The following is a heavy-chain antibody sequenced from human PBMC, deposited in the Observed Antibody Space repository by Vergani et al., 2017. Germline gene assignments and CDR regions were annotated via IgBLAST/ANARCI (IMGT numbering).Heavy chain of an antibody. CDR3: ASIARAPTRRNPPPDY. D-gene: IGHD3-16*02. Sequence: QVQLQEWGAGLLKTSETLSLTCGVSGGSFSDYYWSWIRQAPGMGLEWIGEVNHGGSTHSNPSLKSRVSISVDTSKNQFSLQLTSVTAADSALYFCASIARAPTRRNPPPDYWGQGILVTVSS. CDR1: GGSFSDYY. J-gene: IGHJ4*02. V-gene: IGHV4-34*01. CDR2: VNHGGST.